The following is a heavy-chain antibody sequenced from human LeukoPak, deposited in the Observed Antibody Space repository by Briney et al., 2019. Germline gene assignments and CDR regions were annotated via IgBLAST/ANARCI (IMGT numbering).Heavy chain of an antibody. J-gene: IGHJ4*02. CDR2: ISGSAKST. CDR3: AKDGYYYDSSGYYDGGYFDY. V-gene: IGHV3-23*01. Sequence: GGSLRLSCAVSGFTFSSYAMSWVRRAPGKGLEWVSGISGSAKSTYYADSVKGRFTISRDNSKNTMYLQMKSLRAEDTAEYFCAKDGYYYDSSGYYDGGYFDYWGQGTLVTVSS. D-gene: IGHD3-22*01. CDR1: GFTFSSYA.